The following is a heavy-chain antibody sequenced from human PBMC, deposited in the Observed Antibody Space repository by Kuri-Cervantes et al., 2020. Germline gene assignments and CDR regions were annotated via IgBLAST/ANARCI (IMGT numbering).Heavy chain of an antibody. D-gene: IGHD6-19*01. J-gene: IGHJ4*02. V-gene: IGHV3-43D*03. CDR1: GFTFDDYA. CDR3: AKEGSGWLDFDY. CDR2: ISWDGGST. Sequence: GGSLRLSCAASGFTFDDYAMHWVRQAPGKGLEWVSLISWDGGSTYYADSVKGRFTISRDNSKSSLYLQMNSLRAEDTALYYCAKEGSGWLDFDYWGQGTLVTVSS.